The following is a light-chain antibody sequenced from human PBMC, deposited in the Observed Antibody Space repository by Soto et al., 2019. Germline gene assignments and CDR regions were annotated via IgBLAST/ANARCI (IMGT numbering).Light chain of an antibody. CDR1: SSDVGGYNY. V-gene: IGLV2-8*01. Sequence: QSALTQPPPASGSPGQSVTISCTGTSSDVGGYNYVSWYQQHPGKAPKLMIYEVSKRPSGVPDRFSGSKSGNTASLTVSGLQAEDEADYYCSSYAGSNNRVVFGGGTKLTVL. CDR2: EVS. CDR3: SSYAGSNNRVV. J-gene: IGLJ2*01.